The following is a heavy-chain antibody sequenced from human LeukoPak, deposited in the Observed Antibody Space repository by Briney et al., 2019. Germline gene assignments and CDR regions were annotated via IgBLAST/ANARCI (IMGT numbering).Heavy chain of an antibody. Sequence: PGRSLRLGWAACGLTLSSEAMEGVRQATGRGLEWGAGISYDGSNQYSGDSVNGRFTIPRDHSKNALYLQLNGLRAEDTAVYSCARDRGAGTGMDVSGQRTTVT. D-gene: IGHD3-10*01. V-gene: IGHV3-30*04. CDR1: GLTLSSEA. CDR3: ARDRGAGTGMDV. J-gene: IGHJ6*02. CDR2: ISYDGSNQ.